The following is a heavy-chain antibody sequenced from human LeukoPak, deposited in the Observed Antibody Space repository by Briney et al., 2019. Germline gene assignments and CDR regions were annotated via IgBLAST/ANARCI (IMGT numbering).Heavy chain of an antibody. J-gene: IGHJ4*02. CDR3: ARAKRQSCTNGVCSYFDY. CDR1: GGSFSGYY. D-gene: IGHD2-8*01. CDR2: INHSGST. V-gene: IGHV4-34*01. Sequence: SETLSLTCAVYGGSFSGYYWSWIRQPPGKGLEWSGEINHSGSTNYNPSLKSRVTISVDTSKNQFSLKLSSVTAADTAVYYCARAKRQSCTNGVCSYFDYWGRGTLVTVSS.